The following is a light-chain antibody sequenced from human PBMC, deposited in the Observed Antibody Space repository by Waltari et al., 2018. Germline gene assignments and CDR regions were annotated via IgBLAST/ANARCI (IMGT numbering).Light chain of an antibody. Sequence: QSALTQPASVSGSPGQSITISCNGSSSDIGGYHYVSWYQQYPGEAPKLLIYDVFKRASGVSGRFSGSKSGNTASLTISGLQAEDEADYFCSSYTNRATLAFGRGTKLTVL. CDR2: DVF. CDR3: SSYTNRATLA. J-gene: IGLJ3*02. CDR1: SSDIGGYHY. V-gene: IGLV2-14*03.